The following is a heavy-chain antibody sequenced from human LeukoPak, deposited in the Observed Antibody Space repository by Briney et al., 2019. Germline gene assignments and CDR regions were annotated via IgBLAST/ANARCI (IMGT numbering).Heavy chain of an antibody. V-gene: IGHV3-48*03. Sequence: GGSLRLSCAASGFTFSSYDMNWVRQAPGKGLEWVSHIDSSGSDIYYADSVKGRFTISRDNAKNSLYLQMDSLGAEDTAVYYWVREGSAGGFDYWGQGTLVAVSS. CDR3: VREGSAGGFDY. CDR2: IDSSGSDI. D-gene: IGHD2-15*01. CDR1: GFTFSSYD. J-gene: IGHJ4*02.